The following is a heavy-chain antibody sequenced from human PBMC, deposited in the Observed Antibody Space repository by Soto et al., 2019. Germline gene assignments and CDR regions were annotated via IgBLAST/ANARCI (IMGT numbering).Heavy chain of an antibody. CDR2: INPNSGGT. CDR1: GYTFTGYY. D-gene: IGHD6-6*01. J-gene: IGHJ4*02. Sequence: ASVKVSCKASGYTFTGYYMHWVRQAPGQGLEWMGWINPNSGGTNYAQKFQGWVTMTRDTSISTAYMELSRLRSDDTAVYYCARSSIEYSSSSPWLFDYWGQGTLVTVSS. V-gene: IGHV1-2*04. CDR3: ARSSIEYSSSSPWLFDY.